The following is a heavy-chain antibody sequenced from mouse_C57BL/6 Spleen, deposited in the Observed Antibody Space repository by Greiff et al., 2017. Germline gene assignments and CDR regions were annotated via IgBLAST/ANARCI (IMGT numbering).Heavy chain of an antibody. J-gene: IGHJ3*01. CDR1: GYTFTSYW. CDR3: LSWGGWFAY. V-gene: IGHV1-64*01. D-gene: IGHD3-1*01. Sequence: VQLQQPGAELVKPGASVKLSCKASGYTFTSYWMHWVKQRPGQGLEWIGMIHPTSGSTNYNEKFKSKATLTVDKSSSTGYMRLSSLTSEDSAVYYCLSWGGWFAYWGQGTLVTVSA. CDR2: IHPTSGST.